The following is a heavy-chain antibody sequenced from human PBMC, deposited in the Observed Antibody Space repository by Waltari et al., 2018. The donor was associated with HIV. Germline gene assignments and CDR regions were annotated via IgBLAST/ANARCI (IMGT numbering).Heavy chain of an antibody. CDR1: GLPFRTAP. Sequence: EVQLVESGGGLVKPGGSLRLSCTASGLPFRTAPMNWVRQAPGKGLGWVSSISSGTSYIYYADSVTGRFTVSRDNAKNSLFLQMNSLRADDTAVYYCARQQLGSGALDLWGQGTLVTVSS. CDR3: ARQQLGSGALDL. V-gene: IGHV3-21*02. CDR2: ISSGTSYI. D-gene: IGHD3-10*02. J-gene: IGHJ4*02.